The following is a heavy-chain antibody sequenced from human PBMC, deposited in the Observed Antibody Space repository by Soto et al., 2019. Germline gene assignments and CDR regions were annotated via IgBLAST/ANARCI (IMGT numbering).Heavy chain of an antibody. J-gene: IGHJ6*02. CDR3: ARDGQVGATKYYYGMGV. CDR2: ISSSSSYI. V-gene: IGHV3-21*01. Sequence: GGSLRLSCAASGFTFSSYSMNWVRQAPGKGLEWVSSISSSSSYIYYADSVKGRFTISRDNAKNSLYLQMNSLRAEDTAVYYCARDGQVGATKYYYGMGVWGQGTTVTVS. CDR1: GFTFSSYS. D-gene: IGHD1-26*01.